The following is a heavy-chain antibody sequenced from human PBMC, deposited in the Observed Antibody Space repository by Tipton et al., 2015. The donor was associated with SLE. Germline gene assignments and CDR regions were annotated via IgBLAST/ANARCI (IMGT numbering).Heavy chain of an antibody. CDR3: ARERPDHAFDI. CDR2: IYYSGST. J-gene: IGHJ3*02. Sequence: TLSLTCTVSGGSISSGSYYWSWIRQPAGKGLEWIGYIYYSGSTNYNPSLKSRVTISVDTSKNQFSLKLSSVTAADTAVYYCARERPDHAFDIWGQGTMVTVSS. CDR1: GGSISSGSYY. V-gene: IGHV4-61*10.